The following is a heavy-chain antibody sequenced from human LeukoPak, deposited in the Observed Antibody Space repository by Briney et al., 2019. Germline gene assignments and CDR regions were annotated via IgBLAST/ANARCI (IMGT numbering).Heavy chain of an antibody. CDR3: ERPLGLDYGLTINWFDP. V-gene: IGHV4-59*01. J-gene: IGHJ5*02. Sequence: SETLSLTCTVSGGSISSYYWSWFRQPPGKGLEGSGYIYYSGSTNYNPSLKSRVTISVETSKNQFSLKLSSVTAADTPVYYCERPLGLDYGLTINWFDPLGQGTLVTVSS. D-gene: IGHD4/OR15-4a*01. CDR1: GGSISSYY. CDR2: IYYSGST.